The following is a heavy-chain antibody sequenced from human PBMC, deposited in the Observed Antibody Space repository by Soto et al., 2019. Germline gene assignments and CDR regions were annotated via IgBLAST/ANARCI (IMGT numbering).Heavy chain of an antibody. CDR2: IYYSGST. Sequence: QLQLQESGPGLVKPSETLSLTCTVSGGSISSSSYYWGWIRQPPGKGLEWIGSIYYSGSTYYNPSPRIRFTLSVDTSNTQFPLKLRSVPAADPAVYYCARQPVGATVFDYWGQGTLVTVSS. CDR3: ARQPVGATVFDY. D-gene: IGHD1-26*01. V-gene: IGHV4-39*01. J-gene: IGHJ4*02. CDR1: GGSISSSSYY.